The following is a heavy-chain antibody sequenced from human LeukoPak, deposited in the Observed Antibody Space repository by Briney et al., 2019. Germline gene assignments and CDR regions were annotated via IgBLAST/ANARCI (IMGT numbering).Heavy chain of an antibody. D-gene: IGHD3-22*01. J-gene: IGHJ4*02. CDR1: GFTFSSYT. V-gene: IGHV3-21*01. CDR2: ISSSGDFM. Sequence: GGSLGLSCVASGFTFSSYTMNWVRQAPGKGLEWVSSISSSGDFMYSADSVKGRFTISRDNAKNSLYLQMNSLRDEDTAVYYCARDQNSGYWGIVYWSQGTLVTVSS. CDR3: ARDQNSGYWGIVY.